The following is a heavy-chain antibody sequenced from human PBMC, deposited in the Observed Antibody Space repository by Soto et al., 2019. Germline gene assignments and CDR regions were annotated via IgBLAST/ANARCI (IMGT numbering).Heavy chain of an antibody. CDR3: ERGAYNYDFWSASYTGSQIDF. V-gene: IGHV4-34*01. J-gene: IGHJ4*02. Sequence: WTWIRQPPGKGLEWIGEINHSGSTNYNPSLKSRVTISVDTSKNQFSLKLNSVTAADTAVYYCERGAYNYDFWSASYTGSQIDFWGQGTLVTVSS. CDR2: INHSGST. D-gene: IGHD3-3*01.